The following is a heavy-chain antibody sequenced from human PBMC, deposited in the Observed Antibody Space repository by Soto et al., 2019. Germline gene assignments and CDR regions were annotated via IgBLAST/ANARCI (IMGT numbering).Heavy chain of an antibody. CDR2: IIPILGIA. V-gene: IGHV1-69*08. D-gene: IGHD3-16*02. J-gene: IGHJ6*02. Sequence: QVQLVQSGAEVKKPGSSVKVSCKASGGTFSSYTISWVRQAPGQGLEWMGRIIPILGIANYAQKFQGRVTITADKSTSTAYMELSSLRSEDTAVYYCARDSGAGELSYYYYYYGMDVWGQGTTVTVSS. CDR1: GGTFSSYT. CDR3: ARDSGAGELSYYYYYYGMDV.